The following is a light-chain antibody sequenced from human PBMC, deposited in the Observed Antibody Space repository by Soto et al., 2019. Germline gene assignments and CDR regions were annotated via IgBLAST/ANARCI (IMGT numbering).Light chain of an antibody. J-gene: IGLJ1*01. CDR2: DVS. V-gene: IGLV2-14*02. CDR3: SSFTSSVTYV. Sequence: QSVLTQPASVSGSPGQSITISCTGSSSDVGSYNLVSWYQQHPGKAPKLMIYDVSNRPSGVSDRFSGSKSGNTASLTISGLQIEDEADYYCSSFTSSVTYVFGTGTKVTV. CDR1: SSDVGSYNL.